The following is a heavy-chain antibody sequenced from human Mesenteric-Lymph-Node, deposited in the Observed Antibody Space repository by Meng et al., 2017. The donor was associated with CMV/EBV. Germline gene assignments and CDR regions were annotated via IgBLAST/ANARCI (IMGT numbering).Heavy chain of an antibody. V-gene: IGHV1-2*02. D-gene: IGHD1-7*01. CDR3: AREGGGQTGTTYYFDY. J-gene: IGHJ4*02. CDR2: INPNSAGT. Sequence: ASVKVSCKASGYTFTDYYMHWVRQAPGQGLEWMGWINPNSAGTNYAQRFQGRVTLTRDTSISTAYMELSRLTSDDTAVYFCAREGGGQTGTTYYFDYWGQGTLVTVSS. CDR1: GYTFTDYY.